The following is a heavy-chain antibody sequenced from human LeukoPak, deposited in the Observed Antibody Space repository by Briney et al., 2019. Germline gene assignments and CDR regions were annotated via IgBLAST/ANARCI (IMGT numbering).Heavy chain of an antibody. CDR1: GFTFSSYA. CDR2: ITGSGGRT. Sequence: GGSLRLSCAASGFTFSSYAMNWVRQAPGKGLEWVSAITGSGGRTYYADSVKGRFTISRDNSKNTLYLQMNSLRAEDTAVYYCAKDHGRYYYDSSGYLDYWGQGTLVTVSS. J-gene: IGHJ4*02. CDR3: AKDHGRYYYDSSGYLDY. D-gene: IGHD3-22*01. V-gene: IGHV3-23*01.